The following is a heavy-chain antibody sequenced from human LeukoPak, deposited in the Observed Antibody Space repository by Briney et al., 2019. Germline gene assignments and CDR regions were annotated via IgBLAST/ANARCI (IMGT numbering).Heavy chain of an antibody. CDR3: ARFGTAEGTLEDY. CDR2: IRNDGSEK. Sequence: GGSLRLSCAASGFAFSNYWMSWVRQPPGKGLEWVANIRNDGSEKYYVDSVKGRFTISRDNAKNSLYLQMSSLRAEDTAVYHCARFGTAEGTLEDYWGQGTLVTVSS. D-gene: IGHD6-13*01. J-gene: IGHJ4*02. CDR1: GFAFSNYW. V-gene: IGHV3-7*01.